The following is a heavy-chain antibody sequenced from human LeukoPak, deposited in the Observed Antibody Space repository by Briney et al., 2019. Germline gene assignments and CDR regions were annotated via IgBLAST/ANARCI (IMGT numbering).Heavy chain of an antibody. D-gene: IGHD3/OR15-3a*01. J-gene: IGHJ6*03. CDR3: ARDHEEDWLAEEYYYYMDV. CDR2: ISAYNGNT. Sequence: ASVKVSCKASGYTFTSYGISWARQAPGQGLEWMGWISAYNGNTNYAQKLQGRVTMTTDTSTSTAYMELRSLRSDDTAVYYCARDHEEDWLAEEYYYYMDVWGRGTTVTISS. V-gene: IGHV1-18*01. CDR1: GYTFTSYG.